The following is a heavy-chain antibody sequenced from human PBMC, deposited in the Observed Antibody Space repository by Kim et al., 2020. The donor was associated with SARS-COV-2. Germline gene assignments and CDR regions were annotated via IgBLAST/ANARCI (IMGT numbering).Heavy chain of an antibody. CDR3: ARPYYYGSGSYVFDY. D-gene: IGHD3-10*01. V-gene: IGHV4-39*01. J-gene: IGHJ4*02. Sequence: SETLSLTCTVSGGSISSSSYYWGWIRQPPGKGLEWIGSIYYSGSTYYNPSLKSRVTISVDTSKNQFSLKLSSVTAADTAVYYCARPYYYGSGSYVFDYWGQGTLVTVSS. CDR1: GGSISSSSYY. CDR2: IYYSGST.